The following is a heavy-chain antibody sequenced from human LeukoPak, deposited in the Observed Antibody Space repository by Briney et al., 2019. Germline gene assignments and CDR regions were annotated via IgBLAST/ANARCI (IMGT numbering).Heavy chain of an antibody. V-gene: IGHV3-7*01. CDR1: GFTFSSYW. CDR3: ARDQVVPADPPDY. CDR2: IKQDGSEK. Sequence: SGGSLRLSCAASGFTFSSYWMSWVRQAPGKGLEWVANIKQDGSEKYYVDSVKGRFTISRDNAKNSLYLQMNSLRAEDTAVYYCARDQVVPADPPDYWGQGTLVTVSS. J-gene: IGHJ4*02. D-gene: IGHD2-2*01.